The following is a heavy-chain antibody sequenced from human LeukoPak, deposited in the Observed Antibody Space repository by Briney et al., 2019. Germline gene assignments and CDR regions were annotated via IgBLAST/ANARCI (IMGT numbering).Heavy chain of an antibody. CDR3: ATGAGCGY. Sequence: PGGSLRLSCAASGFTFSSYWMTWVRQAPGKGLEWVANIKQDGSERNYVDSVKGRVTISRDNAKNSVYLQMNTLRDEDTAVYYCATGAGCGYWGQGTLVTVSS. CDR1: GFTFSSYW. V-gene: IGHV3-7*03. D-gene: IGHD6-19*01. J-gene: IGHJ4*02. CDR2: IKQDGSER.